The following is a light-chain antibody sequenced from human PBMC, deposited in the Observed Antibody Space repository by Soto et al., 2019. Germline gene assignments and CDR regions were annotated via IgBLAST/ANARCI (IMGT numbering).Light chain of an antibody. CDR1: QSVSSN. CDR3: QQYNYWPPANT. J-gene: IGKJ2*01. V-gene: IGKV3-15*01. CDR2: GAS. Sequence: EIVMTQSTATLSVSPGERATLSCRASQSVSSNLAWYQQKPGQAPRLLIYGASTRATGIPARFSGSGSGTEFTLTISSLQSEDFAVYYCQQYNYWPPANTFGQGTKLEI.